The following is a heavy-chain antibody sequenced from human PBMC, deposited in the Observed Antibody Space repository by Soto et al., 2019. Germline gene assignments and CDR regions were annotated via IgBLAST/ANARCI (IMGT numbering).Heavy chain of an antibody. CDR1: GGSISRCY. J-gene: IGHJ4*02. V-gene: IGHV4-59*01. CDR2: IYYSGST. Sequence: SETLSLTCTVSGGSISRCYWSWIRQPPGKGLEWIGYIYYSGSTNYNPSLKSRVTISVDTSKNQFSLKLSSVTAADTAVYYCARELDYWGQGTLVTVSS. CDR3: ARELDY.